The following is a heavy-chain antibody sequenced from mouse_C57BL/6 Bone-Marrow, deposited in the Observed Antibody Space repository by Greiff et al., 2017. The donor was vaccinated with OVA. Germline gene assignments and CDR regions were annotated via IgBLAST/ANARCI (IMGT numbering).Heavy chain of an antibody. J-gene: IGHJ2*01. V-gene: IGHV1-15*01. CDR2: IDPETGGT. CDR1: GYTFTDYE. Sequence: VHLVESGAELVRPGASVTLSCKASGYTFTDYEMHWVKQTPVHGLEWIGAIDPETGGTAYNQKFKGKAILTADKSSSTAYMELRSLTSEDSAVYYCTRRGDYWGQGTTLTVSS. CDR3: TRRGDY.